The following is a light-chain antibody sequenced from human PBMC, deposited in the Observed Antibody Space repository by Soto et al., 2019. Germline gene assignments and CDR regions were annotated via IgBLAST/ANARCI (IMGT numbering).Light chain of an antibody. CDR2: EVS. CDR1: SSDVGDYNY. Sequence: QSALTQPASVSGSPGQWITISCTGTSSDVGDYNYVSWYQQYPGKAPKLLIYEVSNRPSGVCNRFSGSKSGNTASLTISGLQAEDEADYYCSSYTSSSTRVFGTGTKLTVL. J-gene: IGLJ1*01. CDR3: SSYTSSSTRV. V-gene: IGLV2-14*01.